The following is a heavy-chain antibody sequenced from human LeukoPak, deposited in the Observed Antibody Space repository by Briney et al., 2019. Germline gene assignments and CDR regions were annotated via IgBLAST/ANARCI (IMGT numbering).Heavy chain of an antibody. V-gene: IGHV3-30*03. CDR2: ISYDGSNK. Sequence: GGSLRLSCAASGFTFSSYGMHWVRQAPGKGLEWVAVISYDGSNKYYADSVKGRFTISKDNSKNTLYLQMNSLRAEDTAVYYCARMGVWEVPAAYDFDYWGQGTLVTVSS. J-gene: IGHJ4*02. CDR1: GFTFSSYG. CDR3: ARMGVWEVPAAYDFDY. D-gene: IGHD2-2*01.